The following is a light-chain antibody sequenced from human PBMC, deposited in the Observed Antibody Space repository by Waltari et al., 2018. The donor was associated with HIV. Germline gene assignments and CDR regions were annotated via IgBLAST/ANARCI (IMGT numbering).Light chain of an antibody. Sequence: DIHMTQSPSTLSAFVGDRVTITCRASQGISNWLAWYQQQPGKAPKLLIHKASVLENGVSSRFSGSRVGTDFTLIIDSLEPDDFATYYCQQYNSDPSFGQGTRLEMK. J-gene: IGKJ5*01. V-gene: IGKV1-5*03. CDR2: KAS. CDR3: QQYNSDPS. CDR1: QGISNW.